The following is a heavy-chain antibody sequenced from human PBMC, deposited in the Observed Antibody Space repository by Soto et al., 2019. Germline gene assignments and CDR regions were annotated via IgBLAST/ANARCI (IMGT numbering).Heavy chain of an antibody. CDR1: GGSVSSGSYY. CDR3: ATCREPDSSGYAGAFDT. V-gene: IGHV4-61*01. J-gene: IGHJ3*02. CDR2: IYYSGST. D-gene: IGHD3-22*01. Sequence: SETLSLTCTVSGGSVSSGSYYWSWIRQPPGKGLEWIGYIYYSGSTNYNPSLKSRVTISVDTSKNQFSLKLSSVTAADTAVYYCATCREPDSSGYAGAFDTWGQGTMVTVSS.